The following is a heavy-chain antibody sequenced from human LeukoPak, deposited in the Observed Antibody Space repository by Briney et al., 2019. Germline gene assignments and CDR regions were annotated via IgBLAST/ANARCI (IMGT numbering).Heavy chain of an antibody. D-gene: IGHD5-12*01. V-gene: IGHV3-53*01. CDR1: GFTVSSNY. CDR3: ARVDIVATTLDY. J-gene: IGHJ4*02. CDR2: IYSGGST. Sequence: GGSLRLSCAASGFTVSSNYMSWVRQAPGKGLEWVSVIYSGGSTYYADSVKGRFTISRDNSKNTLYLQMNSLRAEDTAVYYCARVDIVATTLDYWGQGTLVTVSS.